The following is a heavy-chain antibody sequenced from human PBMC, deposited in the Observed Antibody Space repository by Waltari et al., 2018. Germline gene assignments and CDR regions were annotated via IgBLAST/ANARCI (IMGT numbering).Heavy chain of an antibody. CDR1: GFHFMIYE. D-gene: IGHD1-26*01. J-gene: IGHJ1*01. Sequence: EVQLVESGGGLVQPGGSLRLSCATSGFHFMIYEMNWVRQAPGKGLEWVSYISTSGNSANYADSVKGRFSISRDNAKNSVDLQMNSLRAEDTAVYYCARRSRFSGSPLGHWGQGSLVIVSS. CDR2: ISTSGNSA. V-gene: IGHV3-48*03. CDR3: ARRSRFSGSPLGH.